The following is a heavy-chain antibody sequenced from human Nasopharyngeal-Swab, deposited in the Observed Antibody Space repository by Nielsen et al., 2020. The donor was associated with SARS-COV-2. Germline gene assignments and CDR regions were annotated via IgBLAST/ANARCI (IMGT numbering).Heavy chain of an antibody. V-gene: IGHV4-59*01. CDR3: ARKLHGMDV. J-gene: IGHJ6*02. Sequence: SETLSLTCTVSGASISSYYCSWIRQPPGKVLEWIGYIYYSGSTNYNPSLKSRFTISVDTSKNQSSLNLSSVTAADTTVYYCARKLHGMDVWGPGTTVTVSS. CDR2: IYYSGST. CDR1: GASISSYY.